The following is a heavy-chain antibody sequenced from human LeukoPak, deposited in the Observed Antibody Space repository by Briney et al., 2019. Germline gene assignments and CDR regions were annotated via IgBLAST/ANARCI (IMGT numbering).Heavy chain of an antibody. V-gene: IGHV3-48*01. J-gene: IGHJ6*03. CDR2: ISSSSSTI. CDR3: ARGLDGYNYSYYYYYYMDV. D-gene: IGHD5-24*01. Sequence: PGGSLRLSCAASGFTFSSYSMNWVRQAPGKGLEWVSYISSSSSTIYYADSVKGRFTISRDNAKNSLYLQMNSLRAEDTAVYYCARGLDGYNYSYYYYYYMDVWGKGTTVTISS. CDR1: GFTFSSYS.